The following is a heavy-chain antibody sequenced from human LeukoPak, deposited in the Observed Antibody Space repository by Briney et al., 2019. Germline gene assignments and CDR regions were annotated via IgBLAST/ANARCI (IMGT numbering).Heavy chain of an antibody. CDR3: ARDKTEDGVSTGTLGY. CDR2: IIPILGIA. D-gene: IGHD1-1*01. CDR1: GGTFSSYT. Sequence: ASVKVSCKASGGTFSSYTISWVRQAPGQGLEWMGRIIPILGIANYAQKFQCRVTITADKSTSTAYMELSSLRSEDTAVYYCARDKTEDGVSTGTLGYWGQGTLVAVSS. V-gene: IGHV1-69*04. J-gene: IGHJ4*02.